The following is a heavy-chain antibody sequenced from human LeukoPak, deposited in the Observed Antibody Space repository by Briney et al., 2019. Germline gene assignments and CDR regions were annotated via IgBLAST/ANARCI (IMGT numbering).Heavy chain of an antibody. CDR1: GFIVSSDY. V-gene: IGHV3-66*02. CDR2: IYSGGKT. CDR3: ARESSSGYYLPY. J-gene: IGHJ4*02. D-gene: IGHD3-22*01. Sequence: GGSLRLSCAASGFIVSSDYMSCVRQGPGKGLEWVSVIYSGGKTYYADYVKGRFTISRDDSKTTLYIKMNSLTYEDTAVYYCARESSSGYYLPYWGQGTLVTVSS.